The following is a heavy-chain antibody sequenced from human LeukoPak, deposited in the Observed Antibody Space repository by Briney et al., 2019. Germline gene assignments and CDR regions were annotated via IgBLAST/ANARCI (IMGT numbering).Heavy chain of an antibody. CDR1: GYTFTSYY. Sequence: GASVKVSCKASGYTFTSYYVHWVRQAPGQGLEWMGIINPSGGSTSYAQKFQGRVTMTRDTSTNTVYMELSSLRSEDTAVYYCARGPRITIFGVVRPYYYGMDVWGQGTTVTVSS. CDR3: ARGPRITIFGVVRPYYYGMDV. D-gene: IGHD3-3*01. J-gene: IGHJ6*02. CDR2: INPSGGST. V-gene: IGHV1-46*01.